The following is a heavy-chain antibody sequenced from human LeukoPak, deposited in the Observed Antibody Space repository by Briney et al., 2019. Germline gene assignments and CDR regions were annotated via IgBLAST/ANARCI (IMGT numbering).Heavy chain of an antibody. Sequence: TSVTVSRNSSGYTFTSYAMNRVRQPPAQGLELMGWINTNTGSPTYARGFTGRFVFSLDTSVSTAYLQISSLKAEDTAVYYCAREGDGYTLRRYDYWGQGTLVTVSS. CDR2: INTNTGSP. CDR1: GYTFTSYA. J-gene: IGHJ4*02. D-gene: IGHD5-24*01. V-gene: IGHV7-4-1*02. CDR3: AREGDGYTLRRYDY.